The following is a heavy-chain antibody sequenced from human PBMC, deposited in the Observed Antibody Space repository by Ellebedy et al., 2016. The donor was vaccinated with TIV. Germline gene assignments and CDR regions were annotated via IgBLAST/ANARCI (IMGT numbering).Heavy chain of an antibody. CDR1: GGTFSSYA. D-gene: IGHD5-18*01. Sequence: SVKVSCXASGGTFSSYAISWVRQAPGQGLEWMGGIIPIFGTANYAQKFQGRVTITADESTSTAYMELSSLRSEDTAVYYCARDEEYSYPREAFDIWGQGTMVTVSS. V-gene: IGHV1-69*13. J-gene: IGHJ3*02. CDR3: ARDEEYSYPREAFDI. CDR2: IIPIFGTA.